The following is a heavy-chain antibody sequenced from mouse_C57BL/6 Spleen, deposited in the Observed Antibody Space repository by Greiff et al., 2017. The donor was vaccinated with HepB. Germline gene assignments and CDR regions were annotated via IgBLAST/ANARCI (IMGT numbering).Heavy chain of an antibody. V-gene: IGHV1-80*01. Sequence: QVQLKESGAELVKPGASVKISCKASGYAFSSYWMNWVKQRPGKGLEWIGQIYPGDGDTNYNGKFKGKATLTADKSSSTAYMQLSSLTSEDSAVYFCAPYYSNYGFAYWGQGTLVTVSA. CDR3: APYYSNYGFAY. D-gene: IGHD2-5*01. CDR1: GYAFSSYW. J-gene: IGHJ3*01. CDR2: IYPGDGDT.